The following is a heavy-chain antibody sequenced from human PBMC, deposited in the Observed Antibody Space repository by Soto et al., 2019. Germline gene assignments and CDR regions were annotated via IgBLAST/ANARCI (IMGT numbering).Heavy chain of an antibody. CDR2: IYYSGST. CDR1: GGSISSGDYY. CDR3: ARVPLYYDILTGYSRGYFDY. V-gene: IGHV4-31*03. Sequence: SETLSLTCTVSGGSISSGDYYWSWIRQHPGKGLEWIGYIYYSGSTNYNPSLKSRVTISVDTSKNQFSLKLSSVTAADTAVYYCARVPLYYDILTGYSRGYFDYWGQGTLVTVSS. D-gene: IGHD3-9*01. J-gene: IGHJ4*02.